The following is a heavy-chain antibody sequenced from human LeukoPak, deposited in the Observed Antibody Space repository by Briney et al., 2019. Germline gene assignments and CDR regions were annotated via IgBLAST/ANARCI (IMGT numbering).Heavy chain of an antibody. J-gene: IGHJ5*02. CDR3: ASLGQQLVSNWFDP. V-gene: IGHV1-2*02. CDR2: INPNSGGT. Sequence: ASVKVSCKASGYTFTGYYMHWVRQAPGQGLERMGWINPNSGGTNYAQKFQGRVTMTRDTSISTAYMELSRLRSDDTAVYYCASLGQQLVSNWFDPWGQGALVTVSS. CDR1: GYTFTGYY. D-gene: IGHD6-13*01.